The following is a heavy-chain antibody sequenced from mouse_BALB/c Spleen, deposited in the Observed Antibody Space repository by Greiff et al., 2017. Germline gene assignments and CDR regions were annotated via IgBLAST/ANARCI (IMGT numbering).Heavy chain of an antibody. CDR2: INSNGGST. J-gene: IGHJ3*01. D-gene: IGHD2-4*01. CDR1: GFTFSSYG. Sequence: EVQLVESGGGLVQPGGSLKLSCAASGFTFSSYGMSWVRQTPDKRLELVATINSNGGSTYYPDSVKGRFTISRDNAKNTLYLQMSSLKSEDTAMYYCARDLEITAYWGQGTLVTVSA. V-gene: IGHV5-6-3*01. CDR3: ARDLEITAY.